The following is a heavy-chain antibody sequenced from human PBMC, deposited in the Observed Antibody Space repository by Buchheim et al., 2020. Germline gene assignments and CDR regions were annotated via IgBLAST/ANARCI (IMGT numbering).Heavy chain of an antibody. V-gene: IGHV3-30*18. Sequence: QVQLVESGGGVVQPGRSLRLSCAASGFTFSSYGMHWVRQAPGKGLEWVAVISSDGSNKYYADSVKGRFTISRDNSKNTLYPQMNSLRAEDTAVYYCANAARIAAAGTNYYYMDVWGKGTT. CDR1: GFTFSSYG. CDR2: ISSDGSNK. CDR3: ANAARIAAAGTNYYYMDV. D-gene: IGHD6-13*01. J-gene: IGHJ6*03.